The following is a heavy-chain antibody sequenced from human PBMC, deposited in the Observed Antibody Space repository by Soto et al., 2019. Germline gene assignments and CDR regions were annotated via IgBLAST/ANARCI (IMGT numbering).Heavy chain of an antibody. CDR1: GFTFSSYA. CDR2: ISGSGGST. J-gene: IGHJ3*02. D-gene: IGHD3-3*01. Sequence: PGGSLRLSCAASGFTFSSYAMSWVRQAPGKGLEWVSAISGSGGSTYYADSVKGRFTISRDNSKNTLYLQMNSLRAEDTAVYYCAKVLETITIFGVVINYAFDIWGQGTMVTVSS. CDR3: AKVLETITIFGVVINYAFDI. V-gene: IGHV3-23*01.